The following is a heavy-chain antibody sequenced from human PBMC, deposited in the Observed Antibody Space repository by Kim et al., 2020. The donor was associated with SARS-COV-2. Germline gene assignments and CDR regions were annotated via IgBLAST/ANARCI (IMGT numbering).Heavy chain of an antibody. J-gene: IGHJ4*02. D-gene: IGHD6-19*01. V-gene: IGHV1-8*01. CDR3: ARAARDSSGWYPDY. Sequence: AQKFQGRVTMTRNTSISAAYMELSSLGSEDTAVYYCARAARDSSGWYPDYWGQGTLVTVSS.